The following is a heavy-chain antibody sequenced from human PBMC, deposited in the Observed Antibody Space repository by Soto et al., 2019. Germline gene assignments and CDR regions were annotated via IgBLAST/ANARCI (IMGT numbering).Heavy chain of an antibody. CDR3: ITYSRHWAYYVMDV. Sequence: GGSLRLSCEASGYTFSDFGIHWVRQASGKGLEWVGRIRAQVNSYATTYAASVKGRFAFSRDDSKNTAYLQMNSLETEDTAVYYCITYSRHWAYYVMDVWGQGTTVTVSS. CDR1: GYTFSDFG. V-gene: IGHV3-73*01. CDR2: IRAQVNSYAT. D-gene: IGHD6-13*01. J-gene: IGHJ6*02.